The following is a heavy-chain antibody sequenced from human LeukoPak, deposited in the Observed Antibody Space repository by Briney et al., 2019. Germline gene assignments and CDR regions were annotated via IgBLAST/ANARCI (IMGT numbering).Heavy chain of an antibody. D-gene: IGHD5-12*01. J-gene: IGHJ4*02. CDR3: ARDHHIVATLGLDY. Sequence: GGSLRLSCAASGFTFSSYWMSWVRQAPGKGLEWVANIKQDGSEKYYVDSVKGRFTISRDNAKNSLYLQMNSLRAEDKAVYYCARDHHIVATLGLDYWGQGTLVTVSS. V-gene: IGHV3-7*05. CDR2: IKQDGSEK. CDR1: GFTFSSYW.